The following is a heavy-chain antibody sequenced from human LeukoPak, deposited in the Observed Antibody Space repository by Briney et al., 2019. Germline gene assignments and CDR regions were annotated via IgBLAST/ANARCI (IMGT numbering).Heavy chain of an antibody. CDR1: GGSISSYY. CDR2: IYYSGST. V-gene: IGHV4-59*01. J-gene: IGHJ4*02. CDR3: ARGCSSTSCQIGSALVY. Sequence: SETLSRTCTVSGGSISSYYWSWIRQPPGKGLEWIGYIYYSGSTNYNPSLKSRVTISVDTSKNQFSLKLSSVTAADTAVYYCARGCSSTSCQIGSALVYWGQGTLVTVSS. D-gene: IGHD2-2*01.